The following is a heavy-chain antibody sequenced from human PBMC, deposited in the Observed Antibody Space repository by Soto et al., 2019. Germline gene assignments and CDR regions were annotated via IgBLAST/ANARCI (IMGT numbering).Heavy chain of an antibody. J-gene: IGHJ6*02. CDR2: ISAYNGNT. V-gene: IGHV1-18*01. Sequence: ASVKVSCKASGYTFTSYGISWVRQAPGQGLEWMGWISAYNGNTNYAQKLQGRVTMTTDTSTSTAYMELRSLRSDDTAVYYCARDPGSDYYCGMDVWGQGTTVTVSS. D-gene: IGHD3-10*01. CDR3: ARDPGSDYYCGMDV. CDR1: GYTFTSYG.